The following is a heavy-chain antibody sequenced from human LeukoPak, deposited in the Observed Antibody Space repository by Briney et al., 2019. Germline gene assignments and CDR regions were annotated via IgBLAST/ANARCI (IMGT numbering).Heavy chain of an antibody. Sequence: ASVKVSCKASGYTFTGYYMHWVRQAPGQGLEWMGWINPKSGGTNYAQKFQGRVTMTRDTSIHTAYMELSRLRSDDTAVYYCARERVEDCSNGVCYWLCDDWGQGALVTVSS. V-gene: IGHV1-2*02. CDR1: GYTFTGYY. CDR3: ARERVEDCSNGVCYWLCDD. CDR2: INPKSGGT. D-gene: IGHD2-8*01. J-gene: IGHJ4*02.